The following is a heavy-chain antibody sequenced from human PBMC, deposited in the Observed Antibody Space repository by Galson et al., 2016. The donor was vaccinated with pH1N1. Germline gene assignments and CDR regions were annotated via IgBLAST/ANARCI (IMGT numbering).Heavy chain of an antibody. J-gene: IGHJ3*02. V-gene: IGHV3-11*05. CDR2: ISGTTGYT. D-gene: IGHD5-12*01. CDR1: GFTFSDYY. Sequence: CAASGFTFSDYYMSWIRQAPGKGLEWVSYISGTTGYTNYADSLQGRFTISRDNTKNSVYLQMNSLRAEDTAIYYCARDANVNIVTTSAFDIWGQGTMVTVSS. CDR3: ARDANVNIVTTSAFDI.